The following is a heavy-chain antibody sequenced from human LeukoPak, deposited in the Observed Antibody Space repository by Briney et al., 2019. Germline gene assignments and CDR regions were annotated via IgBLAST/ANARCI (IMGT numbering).Heavy chain of an antibody. J-gene: IGHJ4*02. V-gene: IGHV3-48*03. CDR3: ARGRHYGDY. CDR2: ISSSGSTK. CDR1: GFIFTTYE. Sequence: GGALRLSCAGSGFIFTTYEMNWVRQAPGKGLEGVSDISSSGSTKYYADSVMGGFTISRNTAKNSLYLQMNSLRAEDTAVYYCARGRHYGDYWGQGTLVTVSS.